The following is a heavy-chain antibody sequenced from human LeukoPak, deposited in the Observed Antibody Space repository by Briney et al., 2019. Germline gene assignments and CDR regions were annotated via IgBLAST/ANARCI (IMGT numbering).Heavy chain of an antibody. CDR3: ARTYSSSWYYFDY. CDR2: INPSGGST. J-gene: IGHJ4*02. D-gene: IGHD6-13*01. V-gene: IGHV1-46*01. CDR1: GYTFTSYG. Sequence: ASVKVSCKASGYTFTSYGISWVRQAPGQGLEWMGIINPSGGSTSYAQKFQGRVTMTRDTSTSTVYMELSSLRSEDTAVYYCARTYSSSWYYFDYWGQGTLVTVSS.